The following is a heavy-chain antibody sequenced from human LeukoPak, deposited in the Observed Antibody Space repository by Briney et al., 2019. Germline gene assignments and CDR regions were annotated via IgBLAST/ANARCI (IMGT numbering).Heavy chain of an antibody. V-gene: IGHV4-59*08. D-gene: IGHD3-9*01. CDR2: TSFSGST. CDR3: ARRNYDILTGFYGGGTYNYYYTDV. CDR1: GASIGSYY. Sequence: SEPLSLPFTVSGASIGSYYWTWIRPLPGKGLEWIGFTSFSGSTNYNPSLKSRVTISVDTSRNQFSLRLNAVTAADTAVYYCARRNYDILTGFYGGGTYNYYYTDVWGKGTTVIVSS. J-gene: IGHJ6*03.